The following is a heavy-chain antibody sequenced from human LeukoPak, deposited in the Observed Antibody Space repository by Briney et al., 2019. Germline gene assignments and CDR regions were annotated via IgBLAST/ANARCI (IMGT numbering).Heavy chain of an antibody. D-gene: IGHD6-6*01. Sequence: PGGSLRLSCAASGFTVSSNYMSWVRQAPGKGLEYISVTYSSGTTYYADSVRDRFNISRDNSRNTLYLQMNSLRPEDTAVYYCAREPTYSSSLDYWGQGTLVTVSS. CDR2: TYSSGTT. CDR3: AREPTYSSSLDY. CDR1: GFTVSSNY. V-gene: IGHV3-53*01. J-gene: IGHJ4*02.